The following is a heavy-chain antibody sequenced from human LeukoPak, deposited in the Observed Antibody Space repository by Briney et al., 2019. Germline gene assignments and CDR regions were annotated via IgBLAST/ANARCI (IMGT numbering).Heavy chain of an antibody. D-gene: IGHD3-3*01. CDR1: GGSISSHY. Sequence: PSETLSLTCTVSGGSISSHYWSWIRQPPGEGLEWIGYIYYSGSTNYNPSLKSRVTISVDTSKNQFSLKLSSVAAADTAVYYCARVTLWSGYYFDYWGQGTLVTVSS. J-gene: IGHJ4*02. CDR2: IYYSGST. CDR3: ARVTLWSGYYFDY. V-gene: IGHV4-59*11.